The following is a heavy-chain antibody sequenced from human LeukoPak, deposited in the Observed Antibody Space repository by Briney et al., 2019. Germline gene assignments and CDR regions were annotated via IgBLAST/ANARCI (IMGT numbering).Heavy chain of an antibody. D-gene: IGHD2-2*01. Sequence: HTGGSLRLSCAASGFTFSYYWMSWVRQAPGKGLEWVANIKQDGSEKYYVDSVKGRFTISRDNAKNSLYLQMNSLRAEDTAVYYCARGDIVVVPAAIGHDAFDIWGQGTMVTVSS. V-gene: IGHV3-7*01. CDR1: GFTFSYYW. CDR2: IKQDGSEK. CDR3: ARGDIVVVPAAIGHDAFDI. J-gene: IGHJ3*02.